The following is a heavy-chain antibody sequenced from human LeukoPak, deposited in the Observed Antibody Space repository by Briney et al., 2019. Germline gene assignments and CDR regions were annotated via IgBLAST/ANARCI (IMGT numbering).Heavy chain of an antibody. CDR3: ARGLGDSPTDY. J-gene: IGHJ4*02. V-gene: IGHV4-31*03. CDR1: GGSISSGGYY. Sequence: SQTLSLTCTVSGGSISSGGYYWSWIRQHPGKGLEWIGYIYYSGSTYYNPSLKSRVTISVDTSKNQFSLKLSSVTAADTAVYYCARGLGDSPTDYWGQGTLVTVSS. CDR2: IYYSGST. D-gene: IGHD3-10*01.